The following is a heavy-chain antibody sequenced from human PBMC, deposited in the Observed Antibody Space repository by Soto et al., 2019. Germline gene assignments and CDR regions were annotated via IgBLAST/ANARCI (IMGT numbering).Heavy chain of an antibody. CDR3: AKDRTVVYGNDDY. Sequence: LRLSCAASGFTFSSYGMHWVRQAPGKGLEWVAVISYDGSNKYYADSVKGRFTISRDNSKNTLYLQMNSMRAEDTAVYYCAKDRTVVYGNDDYWGQGTLVTVSS. D-gene: IGHD3-10*01. CDR1: GFTFSSYG. V-gene: IGHV3-30*18. J-gene: IGHJ4*02. CDR2: ISYDGSNK.